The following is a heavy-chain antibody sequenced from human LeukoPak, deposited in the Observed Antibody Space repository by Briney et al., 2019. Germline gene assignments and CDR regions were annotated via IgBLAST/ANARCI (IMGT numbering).Heavy chain of an antibody. CDR3: ATVMVYGYYFDY. D-gene: IGHD2-8*01. CDR2: FDPEDGEA. J-gene: IGHJ4*02. Sequence: ASVKVSCKVSGYTLTELSMHWVRQAPGKGLEWMGGFDPEDGEAIYAQKFQGRVNMTEDTSTDTAYMELSSLRSEDTAVYYCATVMVYGYYFDYWGQGTLVTVSS. CDR1: GYTLTELS. V-gene: IGHV1-24*01.